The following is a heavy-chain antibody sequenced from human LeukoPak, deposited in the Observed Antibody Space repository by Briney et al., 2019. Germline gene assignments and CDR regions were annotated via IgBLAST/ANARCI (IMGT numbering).Heavy chain of an antibody. D-gene: IGHD1-7*01. Sequence: PSETLSLTCTVSGGSISSYYWSWIRQPPGKGLEWIGYIYYSGSTNYNPSLKSRVTISVDTSKNQFSLRLSSVTAADTAVYYCAKAMEELWFDPWGPGTLVTVSS. CDR3: AKAMEELWFDP. J-gene: IGHJ5*02. CDR2: IYYSGST. CDR1: GGSISSYY. V-gene: IGHV4-59*12.